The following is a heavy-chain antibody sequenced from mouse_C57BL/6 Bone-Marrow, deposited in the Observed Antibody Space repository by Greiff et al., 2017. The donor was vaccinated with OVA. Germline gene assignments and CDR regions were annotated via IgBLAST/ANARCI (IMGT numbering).Heavy chain of an antibody. CDR3: AREWPRGFAY. Sequence: DVKLVESGGGLVKPGGSLKLSCAASGFTFSSYAMSWVRQTPEKRLEWVATISDGGSYTYYPDNVKGRFTISRDNAKNNLYLHMSHLKSEDTAMYYCAREWPRGFAYWGQGTLVTVSA. CDR1: GFTFSSYA. J-gene: IGHJ3*01. V-gene: IGHV5-4*01. CDR2: ISDGGSYT.